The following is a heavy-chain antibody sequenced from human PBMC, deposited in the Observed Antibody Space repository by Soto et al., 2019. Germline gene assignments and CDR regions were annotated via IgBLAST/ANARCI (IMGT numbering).Heavy chain of an antibody. J-gene: IGHJ4*02. Sequence: DVQLVESGGGLVKPGGSLRLSCAASGFTFSSYSMNWVRQAPGKGLEWVSSISSSSSYIYYADSMRGRFTISRDNAKNSLHLQVNSLRAEDTAVYYCARVGYSYNKGYFDYWGQGTLVTVSS. CDR2: ISSSSSYI. D-gene: IGHD6-13*01. V-gene: IGHV3-21*01. CDR3: ARVGYSYNKGYFDY. CDR1: GFTFSSYS.